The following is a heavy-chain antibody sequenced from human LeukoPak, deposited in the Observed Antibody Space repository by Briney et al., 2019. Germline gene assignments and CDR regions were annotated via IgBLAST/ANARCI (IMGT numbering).Heavy chain of an antibody. CDR2: NYYSGST. CDR1: GGSISSYY. CDR3: ARDYYDSSGPYGDNWFDP. Sequence: ASETLSLTCTVSGGSISSYYWSWIRQPPGKGLEWIGYNYYSGSTNYNPSLKSRVTISVDTSKNQFSLKLSSVTAADTAVYYCARDYYDSSGPYGDNWFDPWGQGTLVTVSS. D-gene: IGHD3-22*01. V-gene: IGHV4-59*01. J-gene: IGHJ5*02.